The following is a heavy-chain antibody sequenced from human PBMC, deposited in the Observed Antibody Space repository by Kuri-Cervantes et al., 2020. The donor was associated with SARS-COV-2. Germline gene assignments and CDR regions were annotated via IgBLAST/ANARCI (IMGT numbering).Heavy chain of an antibody. V-gene: IGHV3-23*01. CDR2: ISGSGGST. D-gene: IGHD2-2*02. J-gene: IGHJ5*02. Sequence: GESLKISCAASGFTFSSYAMSWVRQAPGKGLEWVSAISGSGGSTYYADSVKGRFTISRDNSKNTLYLQMNSLRAEDTAVYYCAKDLTFVVVAPAVIRATKALPITWGQGTLVTVSS. CDR1: GFTFSSYA. CDR3: AKDLTFVVVAPAVIRATKALPIT.